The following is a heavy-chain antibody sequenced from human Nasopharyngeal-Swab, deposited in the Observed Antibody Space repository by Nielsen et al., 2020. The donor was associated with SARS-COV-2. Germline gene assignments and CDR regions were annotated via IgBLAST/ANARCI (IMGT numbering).Heavy chain of an antibody. Sequence: SVNVSCKASGYTFTSYVINWVRQATGQGLEWMGWMNPNSGNTGYAQKFQGRVTMTRNTSISTAYMELSSLRSEDTAVYYCARGGYSTNAFDIWGQGTMVTVSS. D-gene: IGHD6-13*01. CDR3: ARGGYSTNAFDI. J-gene: IGHJ3*02. V-gene: IGHV1-8*01. CDR2: MNPNSGNT. CDR1: GYTFTSYV.